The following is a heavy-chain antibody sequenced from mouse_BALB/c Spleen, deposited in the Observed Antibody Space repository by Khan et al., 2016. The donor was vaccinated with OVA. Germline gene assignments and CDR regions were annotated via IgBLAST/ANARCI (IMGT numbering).Heavy chain of an antibody. V-gene: IGHV1S136*01. CDR1: GYTFTSYV. Sequence: VQLQQSGPELVKPGASVKMSCKASGYTFTSYVMHWVKQKPGQGLEWIGYINPYNDGTKYNEKFKGKATLTSDKYSSTAYMELSSLTSEDSAVYFYARREYYGSSSFAYWGQGTLVTVSA. J-gene: IGHJ3*01. CDR2: INPYNDGT. D-gene: IGHD1-1*01. CDR3: ARREYYGSSSFAY.